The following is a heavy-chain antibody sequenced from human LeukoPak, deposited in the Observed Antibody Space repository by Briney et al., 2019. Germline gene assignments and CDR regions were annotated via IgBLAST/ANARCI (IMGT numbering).Heavy chain of an antibody. CDR1: GFSLSTRGVG. CDR3: VRGCGQQLRYLALHH. D-gene: IGHD6-13*01. V-gene: IGHV2-5*02. J-gene: IGHJ5*02. CDR2: TYSDDDK. Sequence: ASGPTQVTPPQTLTLTCIFSGFSLSTRGVGVWCIPHAPVKAVEWLALTYSDDDKCYSPSLKRCMTITKNTSKKQVILTMTNIDPVDADTYYCVRGCGQQLRYLALHHWGQEPLLPVST.